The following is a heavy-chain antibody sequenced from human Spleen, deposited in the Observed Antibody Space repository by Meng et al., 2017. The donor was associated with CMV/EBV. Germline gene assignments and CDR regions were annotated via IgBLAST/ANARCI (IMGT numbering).Heavy chain of an antibody. CDR1: GYTFTGYY. Sequence: ASVKVSCKASGYTFTGYYIHWVRQAPGQGLEWMGIINPAGGSTSYAENFQDRVTMTRDTSASTVYMVLSSLRSEDTAVYYCAREFSGDSNFDYWGQGTLVTVS. J-gene: IGHJ4*02. CDR2: INPAGGST. D-gene: IGHD2-21*01. CDR3: AREFSGDSNFDY. V-gene: IGHV1-46*01.